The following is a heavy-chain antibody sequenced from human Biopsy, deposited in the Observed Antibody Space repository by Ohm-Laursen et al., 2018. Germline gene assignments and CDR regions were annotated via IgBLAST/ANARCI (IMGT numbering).Heavy chain of an antibody. D-gene: IGHD3-22*01. CDR3: ARESDSSGYYYRDY. V-gene: IGHV4-4*07. J-gene: IGHJ4*02. CDR2: IYTSGSP. CDR1: GDSINNYY. Sequence: SETLSLTCTVSGDSINNYYWSWIRQPAGKGLEWIGRIYTSGSPNYNLSLESRVTMSVDTSKNQFPLNLRSVTAADTAVYYCARESDSSGYYYRDYWGQGTLVTVSS.